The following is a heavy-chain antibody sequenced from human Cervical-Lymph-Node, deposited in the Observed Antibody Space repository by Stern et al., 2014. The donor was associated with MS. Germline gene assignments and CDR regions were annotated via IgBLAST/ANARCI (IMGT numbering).Heavy chain of an antibody. J-gene: IGHJ4*02. CDR3: ARDIAAAATGFDY. CDR1: GYTLTNHY. Sequence: QVKLVQSGAAVKKPGTSVKLSCKASGYTLTNHYIHWVRQAPGQGLEWMGIVSPSSGTTAYAQRFQGRVNMTRDMSTSTFYLDLTSLTSEDTAVYFCARDIAAAATGFDYWGQGTLVTVSS. V-gene: IGHV1-46*01. CDR2: VSPSSGTT. D-gene: IGHD2-15*01.